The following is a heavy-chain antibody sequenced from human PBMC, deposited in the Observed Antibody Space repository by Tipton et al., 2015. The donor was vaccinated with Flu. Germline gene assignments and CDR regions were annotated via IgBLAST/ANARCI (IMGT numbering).Heavy chain of an antibody. CDR2: IFHSGTT. CDR3: AKADSSGFYYARRHS. V-gene: IGHV4-38-2*02. J-gene: IGHJ4*02. Sequence: TLSLTCTVSGGSIGSNYWSWVRQPPGKGLEWIGSIFHSGTTYYNPSLKSRVTVSVDTSKNQFSLKLSSVTAADTAVYYCAKADSSGFYYARRHSWGQGTLVTVSS. D-gene: IGHD3-22*01. CDR1: GGSIGSNY.